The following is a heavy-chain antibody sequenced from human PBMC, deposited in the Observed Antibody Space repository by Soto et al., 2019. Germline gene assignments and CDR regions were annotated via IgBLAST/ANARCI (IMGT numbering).Heavy chain of an antibody. CDR1: GGYISSYY. V-gene: IGHV4-59*08. J-gene: IGHJ4*02. D-gene: IGHD1-26*01. Sequence: SVTLRLPYTVSGGYISSYYWRWIRQPPEKGLEWIGYINYSGSTTYNPSLRSRVTISVDTSTNRLSLKLSSVTAAVTAFYCCGRHVSRGAVFDYWGQATLGTVYS. CDR2: INYSGST. CDR3: GRHVSRGAVFDY.